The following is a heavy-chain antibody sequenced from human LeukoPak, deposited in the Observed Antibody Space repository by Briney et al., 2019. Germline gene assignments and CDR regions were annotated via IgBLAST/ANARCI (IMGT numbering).Heavy chain of an antibody. V-gene: IGHV4-39*07. Sequence: PSETLSLTCTVSGGSISSSSYYWGWIRQPPGTGLEWIGSIYYSGSTYYNPSLKSRVTISVDTSKNQFSLKLSSVTAADTAVYYCARVGATNKSQFDYWGQGILVTVSS. CDR2: IYYSGST. CDR3: ARVGATNKSQFDY. J-gene: IGHJ4*02. CDR1: GGSISSSSYY. D-gene: IGHD1-26*01.